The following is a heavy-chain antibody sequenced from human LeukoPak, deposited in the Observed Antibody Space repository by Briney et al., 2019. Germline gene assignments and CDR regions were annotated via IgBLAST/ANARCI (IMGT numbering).Heavy chain of an antibody. Sequence: GGSLRLSCAASGFTFSVYAMGWVRQAPGKGLEWVPAISGSGGSTYYADSVKGRFTISRDNSKNTLYLQMNSLRAEDTAVYYCAKQNNWNYGAFDIWGQGTMVTVSS. CDR3: AKQNNWNYGAFDI. J-gene: IGHJ3*02. CDR1: GFTFSVYA. CDR2: ISGSGGST. D-gene: IGHD1-7*01. V-gene: IGHV3-23*01.